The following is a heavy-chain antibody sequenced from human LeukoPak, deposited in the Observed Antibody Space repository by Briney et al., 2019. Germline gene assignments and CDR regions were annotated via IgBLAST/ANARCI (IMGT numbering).Heavy chain of an antibody. V-gene: IGHV3-48*04. CDR3: ARGGPTVTTWYYGMDV. D-gene: IGHD4-17*01. CDR1: GFTFSSYS. CDR2: ISSSSSTI. J-gene: IGHJ6*02. Sequence: SGGSLRLSCAASGFTFSSYSMNWVRQAPGKGLEWVSYISSSSSTIYYADSVKGRFTISRDNAKNSLYLQMNSLRAEDTAVYYCARGGPTVTTWYYGMDVWGQGTTVTVSS.